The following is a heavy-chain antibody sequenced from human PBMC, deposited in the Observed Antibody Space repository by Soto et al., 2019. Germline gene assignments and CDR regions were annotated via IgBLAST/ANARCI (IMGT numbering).Heavy chain of an antibody. CDR2: IIPIFGTA. Sequence: KISCKGSGYSFTSYWISWVRQAPGQGLEWMGGIIPIFGTANYAQKFQGRVTVTADESTSTAYMELSSLRSEDTAVYYCARTRITIFGVVTDGGFDYWGQGTLVTVSS. CDR3: ARTRITIFGVVTDGGFDY. J-gene: IGHJ4*02. V-gene: IGHV1-69*01. D-gene: IGHD3-3*01. CDR1: GYSFTSYW.